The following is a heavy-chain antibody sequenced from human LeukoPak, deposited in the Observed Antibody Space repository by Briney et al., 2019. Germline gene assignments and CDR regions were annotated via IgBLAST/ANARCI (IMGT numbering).Heavy chain of an antibody. Sequence: SETLSLTCTVPGVSISSSSYYWGWIRQPPGKGLEWIGSIYYSGSTYYNPSLKSRVTISVDTSKNQFSLKLSSVTAADTAVYYCARYGYSSVNNQRFDYWGQGTLVTVSS. CDR2: IYYSGST. D-gene: IGHD6-19*01. J-gene: IGHJ4*02. CDR3: ARYGYSSVNNQRFDY. CDR1: GVSISSSSYY. V-gene: IGHV4-39*01.